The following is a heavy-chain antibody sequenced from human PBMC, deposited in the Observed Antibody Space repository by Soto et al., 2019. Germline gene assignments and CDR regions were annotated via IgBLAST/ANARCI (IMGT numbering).Heavy chain of an antibody. Sequence: QVQLQESGPGLVKPSQTLSLTCTVSGGSISDGAYYWSWIRQPPGKGLEWIGHIYDSGNTYNNPSLKXRFTXSXDTSKNHFSLNLNSVTAADTAVYYCASGLSGDKVDQWGQGTLVTVSS. CDR1: GGSISDGAYY. D-gene: IGHD2-21*01. CDR2: IYDSGNT. V-gene: IGHV4-30-4*01. J-gene: IGHJ4*02. CDR3: ASGLSGDKVDQ.